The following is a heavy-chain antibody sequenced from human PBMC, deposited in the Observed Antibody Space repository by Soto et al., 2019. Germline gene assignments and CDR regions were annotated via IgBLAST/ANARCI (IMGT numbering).Heavy chain of an antibody. D-gene: IGHD2-15*01. J-gene: IGHJ4*02. CDR3: ARDLGGWRDY. V-gene: IGHV1-3*01. Sequence: ASVKVSCKASGYTFTSYAMHWVRQAPGQRLEWMGWINDGNGNTKYSQKFQGRVTITRDTSASTAYMELSSLRSEDTAVYYCARDLGGWRDYWGQGTLVTVSS. CDR1: GYTFTSYA. CDR2: INDGNGNT.